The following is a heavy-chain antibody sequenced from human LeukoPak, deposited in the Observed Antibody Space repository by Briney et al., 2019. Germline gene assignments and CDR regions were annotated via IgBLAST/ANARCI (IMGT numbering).Heavy chain of an antibody. J-gene: IGHJ4*02. Sequence: GGSLRLSCAASGFTFSSYSMNWVRQAPRKGLEWVSSISSSSSYIYYADSVKGRFTISRDNAKNSLYLQMNSLRAEDTAVYYCASYYDILTGYSDWGQGTLVTVSS. V-gene: IGHV3-21*01. CDR3: ASYYDILTGYSD. D-gene: IGHD3-9*01. CDR1: GFTFSSYS. CDR2: ISSSSSYI.